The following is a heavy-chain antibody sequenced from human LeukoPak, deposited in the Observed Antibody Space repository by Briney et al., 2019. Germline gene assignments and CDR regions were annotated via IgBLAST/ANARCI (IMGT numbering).Heavy chain of an antibody. Sequence: GGSLRLSCAASGFTFSTYAMSWVRQAPGKGLEWVSAISGSGGTTYNADSVKGRFTISRDNSKSTLYLQMNSLRAEDTALYYCAKHMRGQPGWFDPWGQGTLVTVSS. J-gene: IGHJ5*02. CDR2: ISGSGGTT. D-gene: IGHD2-2*01. V-gene: IGHV3-23*01. CDR3: AKHMRGQPGWFDP. CDR1: GFTFSTYA.